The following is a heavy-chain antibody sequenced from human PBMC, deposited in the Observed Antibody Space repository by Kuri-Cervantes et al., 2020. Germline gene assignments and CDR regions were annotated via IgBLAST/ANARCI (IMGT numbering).Heavy chain of an antibody. D-gene: IGHD1-26*01. CDR2: IKQDGSEK. CDR3: AREGEVGVAHFDY. J-gene: IGHJ4*02. CDR1: GFTFSTHW. Sequence: GESLKISCAASGFTFSTHWMSWVRQAPGKGLEWVANIKQDGSEKYYVDSVKGRFTISRDNAKNSLYLQMNSLRAEDTAVYYCAREGEVGVAHFDYWGQGTLVPSPQ. V-gene: IGHV3-7*01.